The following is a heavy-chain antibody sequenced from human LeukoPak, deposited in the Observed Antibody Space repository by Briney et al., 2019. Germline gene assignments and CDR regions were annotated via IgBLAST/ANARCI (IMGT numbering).Heavy chain of an antibody. CDR3: AREDGYNYEPRYYFDY. J-gene: IGHJ4*02. CDR2: IIPIFGTA. V-gene: IGHV1-69*06. Sequence: SVKVSCKASGYTFKNFGITWVRQAPGQGLEWMGGIIPIFGTANYAQKFQGRVTITADKSTSTAYMELSSLRSEDTAVYYCAREDGYNYEPRYYFDYWGQGTLVTVSS. D-gene: IGHD5-24*01. CDR1: GYTFKNFG.